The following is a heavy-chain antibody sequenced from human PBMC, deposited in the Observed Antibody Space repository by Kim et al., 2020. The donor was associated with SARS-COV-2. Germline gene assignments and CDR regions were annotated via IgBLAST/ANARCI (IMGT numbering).Heavy chain of an antibody. CDR1: GFTVSSNY. CDR3: ARAAMVRGYFDY. Sequence: GGSLRLSCAASGFTVSSNYMSWVRQAPGKGLEWVSVIYSGGSTYYADSVKGRFTISRDNSKNTLYLQMNSLRAEDTAVYYCARAAMVRGYFDYWGQGTLVTVSS. CDR2: IYSGGST. J-gene: IGHJ4*02. V-gene: IGHV3-53*01. D-gene: IGHD3-10*01.